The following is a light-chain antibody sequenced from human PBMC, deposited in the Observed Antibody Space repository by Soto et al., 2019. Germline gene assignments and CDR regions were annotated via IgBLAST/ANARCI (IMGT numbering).Light chain of an antibody. J-gene: IGKJ1*01. CDR2: AAS. Sequence: DIQMTQSPSSLSASVGDRVTITCRASQGISNYVAWYQQKPGKVPKLLIYAASTLQSGVPSRFSGSGSGTDFTLTISRLQPEDVATYYCQKYNSAPRTFGQGTKVEIK. V-gene: IGKV1-27*01. CDR1: QGISNY. CDR3: QKYNSAPRT.